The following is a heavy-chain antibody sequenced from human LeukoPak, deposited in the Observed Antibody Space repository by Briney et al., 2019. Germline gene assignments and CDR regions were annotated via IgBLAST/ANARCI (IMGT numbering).Heavy chain of an antibody. V-gene: IGHV4-59*08. D-gene: IGHD3-22*01. CDR2: IYYSGST. CDR1: GGSISSYY. J-gene: IGHJ1*01. CDR3: ARHYYDSSGYYYLTVFQH. Sequence: SETLSLTCTVSGGSISSYYWSWIRQPPGKGLEWIGYIYYSGSTNYNPSLKSRVTISADTSKNQFSLKLSSVTAADTAVYYCARHYYDSSGYYYLTVFQHWGQGTLVTVSS.